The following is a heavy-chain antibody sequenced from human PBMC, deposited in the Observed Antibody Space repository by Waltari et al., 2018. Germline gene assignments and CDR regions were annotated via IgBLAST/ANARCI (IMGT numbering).Heavy chain of an antibody. J-gene: IGHJ4*02. CDR3: ARDRGRGLYFDS. D-gene: IGHD2-15*01. CDR2: IQRSGRT. Sequence: WWWGVGRPPGRGLECIGQIQRSGRTYYNPSLESRVSVSMDTSNNKFFLKLSSAIAADTAVYYCARDRGRGLYFDSWGQGTLVTVSP. V-gene: IGHV4-4*02. CDR1: W.